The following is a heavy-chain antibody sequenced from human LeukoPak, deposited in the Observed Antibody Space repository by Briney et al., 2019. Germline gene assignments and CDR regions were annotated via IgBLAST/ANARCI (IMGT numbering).Heavy chain of an antibody. V-gene: IGHV4-59*01. J-gene: IGHJ4*02. CDR1: GGSISSYY. D-gene: IGHD4-11*01. Sequence: SETLSLTCTVSGGSISSYYWNWIRQPPGKGLEWIGYIYYSGSTNYNPSLKSRVTISVDTSKNQFSLRLSSVTAADTAVYYCARVGMWGYSNTIDYWGQGTLVTVSS. CDR3: ARVGMWGYSNTIDY. CDR2: IYYSGST.